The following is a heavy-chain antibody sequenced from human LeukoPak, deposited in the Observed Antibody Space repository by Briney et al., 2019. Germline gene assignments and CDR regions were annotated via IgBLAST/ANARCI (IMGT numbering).Heavy chain of an antibody. D-gene: IGHD3-10*01. J-gene: IGHJ5*02. V-gene: IGHV3-23*01. CDR3: AKLMVRGVISDNWFDP. CDR2: ISGSGGST. Sequence: AGGSLRLSCAASGFTFSSYAMSWVRQAPGGGLEWVSAISGSGGSTYYADSVKGRFTISRDNSKDTLYPQMNSLRAEDTAVYYCAKLMVRGVISDNWFDPWGQGTLVTVSS. CDR1: GFTFSSYA.